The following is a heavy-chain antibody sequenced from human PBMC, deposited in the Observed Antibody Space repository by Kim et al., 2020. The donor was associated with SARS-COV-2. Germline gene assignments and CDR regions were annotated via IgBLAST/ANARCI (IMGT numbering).Heavy chain of an antibody. D-gene: IGHD3-22*01. CDR2: INSNGNT. CDR3: SKLYVLYDSSAYWFDP. J-gene: IGHJ5*02. Sequence: GLEYIGYINSNGNTNYNPSLKSRVTCAIDTSKNQFSLRLSSVTAADTAVYYCSKLYVLYDSSAYWFDPWGQGTLVTVSS. V-gene: IGHV4-59*01.